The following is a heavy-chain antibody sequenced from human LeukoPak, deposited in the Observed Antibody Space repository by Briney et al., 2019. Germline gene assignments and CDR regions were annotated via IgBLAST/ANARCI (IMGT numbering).Heavy chain of an antibody. J-gene: IGHJ4*02. Sequence: PGGSLRLSCVVSGLCLSNYAMTWVRQAPGKGLEWVSYISESGGSTTYADSVKGRFTISRDTSLNTLYLQMNNLRAEDTAVYFCAKRGVVIRGLLVIGYHQEAYHYDFWGQGVLVTVSS. D-gene: IGHD3-10*01. V-gene: IGHV3-23*01. CDR3: AKRGVVIRGLLVIGYHQEAYHYDF. CDR1: GLCLSNYA. CDR2: ISESGGST.